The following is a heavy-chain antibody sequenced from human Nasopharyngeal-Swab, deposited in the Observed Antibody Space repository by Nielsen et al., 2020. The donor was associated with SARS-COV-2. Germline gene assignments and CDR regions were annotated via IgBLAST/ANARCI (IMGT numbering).Heavy chain of an antibody. CDR3: VRLLDV. CDR2: ISHSSSQT. D-gene: IGHD2-15*01. J-gene: IGHJ6*04. Sequence: PGKGLEWVSYISHSSSQTNYADSVKGRFTISRDNAKKTLYLQMNSLRAEDTAVYYCVRLLDVWGKGTTVTVSS. V-gene: IGHV3-11*06.